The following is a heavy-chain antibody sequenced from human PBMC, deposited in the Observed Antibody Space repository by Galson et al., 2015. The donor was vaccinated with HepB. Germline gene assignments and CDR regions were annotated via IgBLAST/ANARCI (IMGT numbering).Heavy chain of an antibody. D-gene: IGHD5-18*01. CDR1: GFTFSSYG. J-gene: IGHJ4*02. CDR2: ISYDGSNK. Sequence: SLRLSCAASGFTFSSYGMHWVRQAPGKGLEWVAVISYDGSNKYYADSVKGRFTISRDNSKNTLYLQMNSLRAEDTAVYYCAKEYGGIQLWYSLKTRNQNYFDYGGQGTLVTVSS. V-gene: IGHV3-30*18. CDR3: AKEYGGIQLWYSLKTRNQNYFDY.